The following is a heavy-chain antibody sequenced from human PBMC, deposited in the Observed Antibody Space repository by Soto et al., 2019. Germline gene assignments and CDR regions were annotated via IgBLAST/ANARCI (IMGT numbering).Heavy chain of an antibody. CDR3: AKNSAATIRVGYDY. V-gene: IGHV3-23*01. D-gene: IGHD5-12*01. Sequence: PGGSLRLSCAASGFTFSSYGMSWVRQAPGQGLEWVSGIVASGGITYYADSVKGRFTISRDNSKNTQYLQMNSLRAEDTAVYYCAKNSAATIRVGYDYWGQGTLVTVSS. J-gene: IGHJ4*02. CDR1: GFTFSSYG. CDR2: IVASGGIT.